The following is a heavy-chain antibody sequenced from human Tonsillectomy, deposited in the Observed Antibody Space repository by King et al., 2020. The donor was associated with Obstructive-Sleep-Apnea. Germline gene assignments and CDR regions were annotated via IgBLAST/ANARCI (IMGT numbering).Heavy chain of an antibody. CDR2: IKSKVDGGTT. Sequence: VQLVESGGSLVKPGGSLRLSCAASGFTFSNAWMHWVRQAPGKGLEWVGRIKSKVDGGTTDCAAPVKGRFTISRDDSKNTLYLQMNSLKTEDTAVYYCTTEDYFYGLDVWGQGTTVTVSS. J-gene: IGHJ6*02. V-gene: IGHV3-15*01. CDR1: GFTFSNAW. CDR3: TTEDYFYGLDV.